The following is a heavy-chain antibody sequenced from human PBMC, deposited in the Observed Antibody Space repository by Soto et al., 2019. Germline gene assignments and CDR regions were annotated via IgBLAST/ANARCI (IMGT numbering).Heavy chain of an antibody. CDR1: GGSISSGGYS. Sequence: SGSRLASETLSLTCAVSGGSISSGGYSWSWIRQPPGKGLEWIGYIYHSGSTYYNPSFKSRVTISVDRSKNQFSLKLSSVTAVDTAVYYCARGFDGPGRNWFDPWGQGTLVTAPQ. CDR3: ARGFDGPGRNWFDP. V-gene: IGHV4-30-2*01. D-gene: IGHD3-10*01. CDR2: IYHSGST. J-gene: IGHJ5*02.